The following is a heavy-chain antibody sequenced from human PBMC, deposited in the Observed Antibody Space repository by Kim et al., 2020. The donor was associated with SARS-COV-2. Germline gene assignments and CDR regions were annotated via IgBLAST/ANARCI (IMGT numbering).Heavy chain of an antibody. CDR3: AKAVAGANFDY. J-gene: IGHJ4*02. Sequence: YAASVKGRFPLYRDNSQNTLYLQMSSLRAEDTAVYYCAKAVAGANFDYWGQGTLVTVSS. V-gene: IGHV3-30*02. D-gene: IGHD6-19*01.